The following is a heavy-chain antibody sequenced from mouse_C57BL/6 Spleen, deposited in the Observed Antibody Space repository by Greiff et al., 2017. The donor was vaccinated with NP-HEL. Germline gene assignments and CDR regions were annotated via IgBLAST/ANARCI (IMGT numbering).Heavy chain of an antibody. D-gene: IGHD2-12*01. V-gene: IGHV1-52*01. CDR1: GYTFTSYW. J-gene: IGHJ1*03. CDR2: IDTSDSET. CDR3: ARGRDSYWYFDV. Sequence: QVQLQQPGAELVRPGSSVKLSCKASGYTFTSYWMHWVKQRPIQGLEWIGNIDTSDSETHYNQKFKDKATLTVDKSSSTAYMQLSSLTSEDSAVYYCARGRDSYWYFDVWGTGTTVTVSS.